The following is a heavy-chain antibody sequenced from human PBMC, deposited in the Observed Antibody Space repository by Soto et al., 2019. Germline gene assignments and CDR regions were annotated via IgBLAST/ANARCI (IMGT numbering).Heavy chain of an antibody. CDR1: GYTLTSYY. J-gene: IGHJ5*02. V-gene: IGHV1-46*03. Sequence: ASVKVSCKASGYTLTSYYMHWVRQAPGQGLEWMGIINPSGGSTSYAQKFQGRVTMTRDTSTSTVYMELSSLRSEDTAVYYCARDWEDCSGGSCYPPRWFDPWGQGTLVTVSS. D-gene: IGHD2-15*01. CDR2: INPSGGST. CDR3: ARDWEDCSGGSCYPPRWFDP.